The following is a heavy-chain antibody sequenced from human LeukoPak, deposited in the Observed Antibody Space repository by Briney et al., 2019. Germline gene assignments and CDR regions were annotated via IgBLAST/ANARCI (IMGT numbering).Heavy chain of an antibody. J-gene: IGHJ3*02. V-gene: IGHV1-2*02. CDR3: ARVYVVVTAIHAFDI. Sequence: GASVKVSCKASGYTFTGYYMHWVRQAPGQGLEWMGWINPNSGGTNYAQKFQGRVTMTRDTSISTAYMELSRLRSDDTAVYYCARVYVVVTAIHAFDIWGQGTMVTVSS. CDR2: INPNSGGT. CDR1: GYTFTGYY. D-gene: IGHD2-21*02.